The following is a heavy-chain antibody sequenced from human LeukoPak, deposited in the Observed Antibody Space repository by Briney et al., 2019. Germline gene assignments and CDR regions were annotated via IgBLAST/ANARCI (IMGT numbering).Heavy chain of an antibody. D-gene: IGHD6-13*01. CDR2: INPSGGST. CDR1: GGTFSSFA. V-gene: IGHV1-46*01. J-gene: IGHJ5*02. CDR3: ARRSSRVAAAGYNWFDP. Sequence: ASVKVSCKTSGGTFSSFAFAWVRQAPGQGLEWMGIINPSGGSTSYAQKFQGRVTMTRDMSTSTVYMGLSSLRSEDTAVYYCARRSSRVAAAGYNWFDPWGQGTLVTVSS.